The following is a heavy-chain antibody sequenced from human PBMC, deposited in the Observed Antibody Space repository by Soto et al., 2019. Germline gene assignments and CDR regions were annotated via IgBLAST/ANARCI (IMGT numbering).Heavy chain of an antibody. CDR3: AKDRQPDGIWTFDS. CDR2: IGCCSGSGT. V-gene: IGHV3-23*01. J-gene: IGHJ4*02. Sequence: SLRLSCAASGFTFSTYTTNWVRQAPGKGLEWVSGIGCCSGSGTYYADFVKGRFTISRDNSKNMVFLQMNGLRAEDTAVYYCAKDRQPDGIWTFDSWGQGTPVTVSS. D-gene: IGHD3-9*01. CDR1: GFTFSTYT.